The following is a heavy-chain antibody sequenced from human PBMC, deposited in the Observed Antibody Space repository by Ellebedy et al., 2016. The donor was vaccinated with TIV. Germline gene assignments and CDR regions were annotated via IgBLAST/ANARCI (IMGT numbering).Heavy chain of an antibody. Sequence: SVKVSCKASGGTLSTFTITWVRQAPGQGLEWMGRIIPILGILNYAQKFQGRVTITADISTSTAYMELSSLRSDDTAVYYCARVPHTSSPPHFDDWGQGTLVTVSS. CDR3: ARVPHTSSPPHFDD. CDR1: GGTLSTFT. CDR2: IIPILGIL. J-gene: IGHJ4*02. V-gene: IGHV1-69*02. D-gene: IGHD6-6*01.